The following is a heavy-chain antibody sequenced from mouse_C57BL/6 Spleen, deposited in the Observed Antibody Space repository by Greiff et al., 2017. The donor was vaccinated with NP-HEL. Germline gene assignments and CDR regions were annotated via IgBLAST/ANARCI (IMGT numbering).Heavy chain of an antibody. CDR2: FHPYNDDT. CDR1: GYTFTTYP. CDR3: ARGRYDYDLYWYFDV. Sequence: VQVVESGAELVKPGASVKMSCKASGYTFTTYPIEWMKQNHGKSLEWIGNFHPYNDDTKYNEKFKGKATLTVEKSSSTVYLELSRLTSDDSAVYYCARGRYDYDLYWYFDVWGTGTTVTVSS. D-gene: IGHD2-4*01. J-gene: IGHJ1*03. V-gene: IGHV1-47*01.